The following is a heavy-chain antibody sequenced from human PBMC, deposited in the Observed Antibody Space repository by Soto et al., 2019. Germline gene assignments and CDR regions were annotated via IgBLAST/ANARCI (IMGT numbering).Heavy chain of an antibody. D-gene: IGHD3-10*01. V-gene: IGHV1-3*01. CDR1: GYTFTSYA. J-gene: IGHJ4*02. CDR3: ARDFTMVRGVIITGFDY. Sequence: QVQLVQSGAEVKKPGASVKVSCKASGYTFTSYAMHWVRQAPGQRLEWMGWINAGNGNTKYSQKFQGRVTITRDTSASTAYMELSSLRSEDTAVYYCARDFTMVRGVIITGFDYWGQGTLVTVSS. CDR2: INAGNGNT.